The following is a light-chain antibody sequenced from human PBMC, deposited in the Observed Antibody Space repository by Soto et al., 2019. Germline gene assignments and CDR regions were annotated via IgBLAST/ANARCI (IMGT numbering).Light chain of an antibody. J-gene: IGLJ2*01. CDR1: SSDVGSYNL. Sequence: QSALTQPASVSGSPGQSITISCTGTSSDVGSYNLVSWYQQHPGKASKLMIYEGSKRPSGVSNRFSGSKSGNTASLTISGLQAEDEADYYCCSYAGSVVFGGGTKVTVL. CDR2: EGS. V-gene: IGLV2-23*01. CDR3: CSYAGSVV.